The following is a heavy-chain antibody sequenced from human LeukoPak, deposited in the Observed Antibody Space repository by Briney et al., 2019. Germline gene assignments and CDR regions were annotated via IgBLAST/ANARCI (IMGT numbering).Heavy chain of an antibody. CDR1: GFTFSSYS. CDR3: ARENFAVSSGYPFDY. Sequence: GGSLRLSCAASGFTFSSYSMNWVRQAPGKGLEWVAVISYDGSNKYYADSVKGRFTISRDNSKNTLYLQMNSLRAEDTAVYYCARENFAVSSGYPFDYWGQGTLVTVSS. J-gene: IGHJ4*02. D-gene: IGHD3-22*01. CDR2: ISYDGSNK. V-gene: IGHV3-30*03.